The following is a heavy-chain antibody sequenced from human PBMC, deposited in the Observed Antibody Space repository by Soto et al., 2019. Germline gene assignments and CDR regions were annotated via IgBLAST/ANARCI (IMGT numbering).Heavy chain of an antibody. CDR3: ARVEDHLRDDAFDI. V-gene: IGHV1-69*02. Sequence: ASVKVSCKASGGTFSSYTISWVRQAPGQGLEWMGRIIPILGIANYAQKFQGRVTITADKSTSTAYMELSSLRSEDTAVYYCARVEDHLRDDAFDIWGQGTMVTVSS. CDR2: IIPILGIA. J-gene: IGHJ3*02. CDR1: GGTFSSYT.